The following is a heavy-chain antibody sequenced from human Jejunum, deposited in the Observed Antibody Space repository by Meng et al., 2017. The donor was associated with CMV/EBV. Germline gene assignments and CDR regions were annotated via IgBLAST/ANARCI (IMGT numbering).Heavy chain of an antibody. J-gene: IGHJ4*02. D-gene: IGHD2-8*01. V-gene: IGHV3-23*03. CDR3: AKSTVVMVYASDY. CDR1: GFTFSTYA. CDR2: IYSGSTRT. Sequence: SGFTFSTYAMNWVSQAPGQGLEWVSIIYSGSTRTCYADSVKGRFTISRDDSKNTLYLQMNSLRAEDTAVYYCAKSTVVMVYASDYWGQGTLVTVSS.